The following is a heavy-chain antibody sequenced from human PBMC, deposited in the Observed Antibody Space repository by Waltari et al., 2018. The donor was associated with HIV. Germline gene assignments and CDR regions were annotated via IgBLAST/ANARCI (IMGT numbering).Heavy chain of an antibody. J-gene: IGHJ4*02. Sequence: EVQLVESGGGLVQPGGSLRLSCVASEFTFSHYSMTWVRQAPGKGLEWVSYIGSVTTTTHYADSVKGRFTISRDNAKNSLFLQMNSLRAEDTAVYYCARGVRPMYFYTDSDFYPFLDSWGQGTLVSVSS. CDR3: ARGVRPMYFYTDSDFYPFLDS. CDR2: IGSVTTTT. V-gene: IGHV3-48*01. D-gene: IGHD3-22*01. CDR1: EFTFSHYS.